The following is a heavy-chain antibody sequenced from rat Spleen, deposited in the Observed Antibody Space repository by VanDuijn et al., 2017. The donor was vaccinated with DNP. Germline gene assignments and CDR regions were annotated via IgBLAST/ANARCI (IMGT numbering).Heavy chain of an antibody. Sequence: QVQLKESGPGLVQPSQTLSLTCTVSGFSLTSYTVSWVRQPPGKGLEWIAAMSSGGSTYYNSALKSRLSISKATSKSQVFLKLSSLQTEDTATYYCARDLIIRDTTSAMDVWGQGTSVTVSS. D-gene: IGHD4-3*01. CDR1: GFSLTSYT. CDR3: ARDLIIRDTTSAMDV. CDR2: MSSGGST. J-gene: IGHJ4*01. V-gene: IGHV2-6*01.